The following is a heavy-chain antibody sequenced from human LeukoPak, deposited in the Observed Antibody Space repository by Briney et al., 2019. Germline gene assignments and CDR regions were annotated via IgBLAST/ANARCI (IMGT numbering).Heavy chain of an antibody. D-gene: IGHD6-13*01. Sequence: ASVKVSCKASGGTFSSYAISWVRQATGQGLEWMGWMNPNSGNTGCAQKFQGRVTMTRNTSISTAYMELSSLRSEDTAVYYCARGRGGSSSANYYYGMDVWGQGTTVTVSS. J-gene: IGHJ6*02. CDR1: GGTFSSYA. CDR2: MNPNSGNT. CDR3: ARGRGGSSSANYYYGMDV. V-gene: IGHV1-8*02.